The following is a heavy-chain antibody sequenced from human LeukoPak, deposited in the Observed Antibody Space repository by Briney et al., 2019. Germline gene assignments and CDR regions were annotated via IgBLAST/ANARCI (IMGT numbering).Heavy chain of an antibody. CDR2: IYHSGST. D-gene: IGHD5/OR15-5a*01. CDR1: GYSINSDYY. Sequence: SETLSLTCAVSGYSINSDYYWGWIRPPPGKGLEWIGSIYHSGSTYYNPSLKSRVTISVDTSKSQFSLKLSSVTAADTAFYYCARNATNIASTGRGAGYFDYWGQGTRVTVSS. CDR3: ARNATNIASTGRGAGYFDY. J-gene: IGHJ4*02. V-gene: IGHV4-38-2*01.